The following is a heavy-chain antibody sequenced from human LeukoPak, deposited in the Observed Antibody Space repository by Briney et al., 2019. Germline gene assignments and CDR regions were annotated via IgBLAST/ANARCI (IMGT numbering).Heavy chain of an antibody. CDR3: AGGSGYYYSYYYYGMDV. V-gene: IGHV1-69*04. Sequence: SVKVSCKASGGTFSSYAISWVRQAPGQGLEWMGRIIPILGIANYAQKFQGRVTITADKSTSTAYMELSSLRSEDTAVYYCAGGSGYYYSYYYYGMDVWGQGTTATVSS. CDR2: IIPILGIA. CDR1: GGTFSSYA. D-gene: IGHD3-22*01. J-gene: IGHJ6*02.